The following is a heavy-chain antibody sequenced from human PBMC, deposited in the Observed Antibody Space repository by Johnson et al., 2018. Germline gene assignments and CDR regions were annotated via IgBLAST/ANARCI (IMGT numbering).Heavy chain of an antibody. CDR3: ARGRVGYYFLSAFDI. Sequence: VQLVESGAEVKKPGASVKVSCKASGYSFTIYGIHWVRQAAGQGLEWMGWMNPNGDNAGYAQKFQGRVSMTRNTSMNTAYMDLNSLRSEDTAVYYCARGRVGYYFLSAFDIGGQGTMVTVSS. D-gene: IGHD3-3*01. CDR2: MNPNGDNA. CDR1: GYSFTIYG. V-gene: IGHV1-8*01. J-gene: IGHJ3*02.